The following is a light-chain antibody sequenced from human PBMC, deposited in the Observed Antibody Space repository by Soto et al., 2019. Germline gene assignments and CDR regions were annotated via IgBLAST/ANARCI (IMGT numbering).Light chain of an antibody. CDR2: EVH. V-gene: IGLV2-14*01. CDR1: SGDIGIYNF. J-gene: IGLJ3*02. Sequence: QSALIQPASVSGSLGQSITISCTGTSGDIGIYNFVSWFHQRPAKAPKLLIFEVHNRSSGVSDRFSASKSGNAASLTISGLQSDDEGDYYCTSYTRSNTWVFGGGTKLTVL. CDR3: TSYTRSNTWV.